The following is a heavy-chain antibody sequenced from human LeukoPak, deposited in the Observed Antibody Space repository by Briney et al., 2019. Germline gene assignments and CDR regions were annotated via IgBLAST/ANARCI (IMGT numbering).Heavy chain of an antibody. Sequence: GGSLRLSCAASGFTFSSYWMSWVRQAPGKGLEWVANIKQEGSEKYYVDSVKGRFTISRDNAKSSLYLQMNSLRAEDTAVYYCARATRPGYDFWSGYYSWGQGTLVTVSS. CDR1: GFTFSSYW. V-gene: IGHV3-7*01. J-gene: IGHJ5*02. D-gene: IGHD3-3*01. CDR3: ARATRPGYDFWSGYYS. CDR2: IKQEGSEK.